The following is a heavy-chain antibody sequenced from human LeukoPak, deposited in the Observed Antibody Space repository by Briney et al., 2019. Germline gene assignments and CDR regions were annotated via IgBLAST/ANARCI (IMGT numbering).Heavy chain of an antibody. Sequence: GGSLRLSCAASGFTFSSYEMNWVRQAPGKGLEWVSYISSSGSSIYYADSVKGRFTISRDNAKNSLYLQMNSLRAEDTALYYCAKDRGYSYGGDAFDIWGQGTMVTVSS. V-gene: IGHV3-48*03. CDR1: GFTFSSYE. D-gene: IGHD5-18*01. J-gene: IGHJ3*02. CDR3: AKDRGYSYGGDAFDI. CDR2: ISSSGSSI.